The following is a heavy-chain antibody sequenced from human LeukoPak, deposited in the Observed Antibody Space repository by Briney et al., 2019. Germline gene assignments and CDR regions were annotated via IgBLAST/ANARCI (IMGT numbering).Heavy chain of an antibody. CDR2: ISGSGSSA. D-gene: IGHD2-2*01. J-gene: IGHJ4*02. Sequence: GGSLRLSCAASGFTFSSYAMTWVRQAPGKGLEWVSAISGSGSSAFYADSVKGRFTISRDNFKNMLYLQMNSLRAGDTAVYFCAKGPRVPAADYYFDDWGQGTLVTVSS. V-gene: IGHV3-23*01. CDR3: AKGPRVPAADYYFDD. CDR1: GFTFSSYA.